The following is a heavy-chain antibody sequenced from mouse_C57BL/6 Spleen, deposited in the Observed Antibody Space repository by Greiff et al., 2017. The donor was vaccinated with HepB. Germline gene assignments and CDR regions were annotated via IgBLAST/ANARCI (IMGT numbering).Heavy chain of an antibody. CDR1: GYAFTNYL. D-gene: IGHD1-2*01. Sequence: QVQLQQSGAELVRPGTSVKVSCKASGYAFTNYLIEWVKQRPGQGLEWIGVINPGSGGTNYNEKFKGKATLTADKSSSTAYMQLSSLTSEDSAVYFCARDTTADVWGTGTTVTVSS. J-gene: IGHJ1*03. CDR2: INPGSGGT. V-gene: IGHV1-54*01. CDR3: ARDTTADV.